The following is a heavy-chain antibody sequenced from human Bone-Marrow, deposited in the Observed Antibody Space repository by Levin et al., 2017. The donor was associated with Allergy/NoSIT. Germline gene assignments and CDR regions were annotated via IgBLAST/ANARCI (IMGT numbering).Heavy chain of an antibody. J-gene: IGHJ4*02. CDR1: GGSFSDFH. V-gene: IGHV4-34*01. CDR3: AGALSKFDC. D-gene: IGHD4/OR15-4a*01. CDR2: VYHDGTT. Sequence: GSLRLSCGVYGGSFSDFHWTWIRQTPGKRLEWIGEVYHDGTTNYHPSLETRVTVSVDTSKNQFSLKLRSVTAADSAVYYCAGALSKFDCWGQGTLVTVST.